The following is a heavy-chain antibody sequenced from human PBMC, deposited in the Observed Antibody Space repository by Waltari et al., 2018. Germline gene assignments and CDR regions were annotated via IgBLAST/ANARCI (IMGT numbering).Heavy chain of an antibody. CDR2: IYWSSNRI. CDR3: GKDIVAGGMDV. J-gene: IGHJ6*02. CDR1: ALRFDHA. Sequence: DVQLVESGGGLVQHGRSVSISCVASALRFDHAMHWVRQVPGKGLELVAGIYWSSNRIDYADSVRCRVTISRDNAKNSLYLQMNSLRIEDTALYYCGKDIVAGGMDVWGQGTTVTVSS. V-gene: IGHV3-9*01.